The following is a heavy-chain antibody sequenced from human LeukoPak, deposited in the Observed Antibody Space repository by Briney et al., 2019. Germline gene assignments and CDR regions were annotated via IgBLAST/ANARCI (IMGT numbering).Heavy chain of an antibody. CDR1: GGTFSSYA. J-gene: IGHJ4*02. D-gene: IGHD2-2*02. V-gene: IGHV1-18*01. Sequence: ASVKVSCKASGGTFSSYAISWVRQAPGQGLEWMGWISAYNGNTNYAQKLQGRVTMTTDTSTSTAYMELRSLRSDDAAVYYCARVSVPAAIRPSDYWGQGTLVTVSS. CDR2: ISAYNGNT. CDR3: ARVSVPAAIRPSDY.